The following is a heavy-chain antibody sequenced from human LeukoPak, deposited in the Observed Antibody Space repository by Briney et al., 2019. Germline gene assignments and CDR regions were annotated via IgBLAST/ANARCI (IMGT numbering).Heavy chain of an antibody. D-gene: IGHD5-18*01. CDR2: ISSSSSYI. Sequence: PGGSLRLSCAASGFTFSSYSMNWVRQAPGKGLEWVSSISSSSSYIYYADSAKGRFTISRDNAKNSLYLQMNSLRAEDTAVYYCARDFKTRGYSDYWGQGTLVTVSS. CDR1: GFTFSSYS. J-gene: IGHJ4*02. V-gene: IGHV3-21*01. CDR3: ARDFKTRGYSDY.